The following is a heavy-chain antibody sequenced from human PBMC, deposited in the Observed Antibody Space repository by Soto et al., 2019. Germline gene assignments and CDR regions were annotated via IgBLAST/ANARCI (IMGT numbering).Heavy chain of an antibody. J-gene: IGHJ6*03. V-gene: IGHV3-11*01. D-gene: IGHD4-17*01. CDR3: ARPRTTVTYHYYYYMDV. Sequence: QVQLVESGGGLVKPGGSLRLSCAASGFTFSDYYMSWIRQAPGKGLEWVSYISSSGSTIYYADSVKGRFTISRDNAKNSLYLQMNSPRVEDTAVYYCARPRTTVTYHYYYYMDVWGKGTTVTVSS. CDR2: ISSSGSTI. CDR1: GFTFSDYY.